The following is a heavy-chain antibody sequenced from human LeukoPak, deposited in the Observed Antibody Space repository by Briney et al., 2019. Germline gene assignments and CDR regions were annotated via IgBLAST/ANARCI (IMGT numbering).Heavy chain of an antibody. J-gene: IGHJ1*01. CDR2: INAGNGNT. D-gene: IGHD2-2*01. V-gene: IGHV1-3*01. Sequence: ASVKVPCKASGYTFTSYAMHWVRQAPGQRLEWMGWINAGNGNTKYSQKFQGRVTITRDTSASTAYMELSSLRSEDTAVYYCARSYCSSTSCYLYFQHWGQGTLVTVSS. CDR1: GYTFTSYA. CDR3: ARSYCSSTSCYLYFQH.